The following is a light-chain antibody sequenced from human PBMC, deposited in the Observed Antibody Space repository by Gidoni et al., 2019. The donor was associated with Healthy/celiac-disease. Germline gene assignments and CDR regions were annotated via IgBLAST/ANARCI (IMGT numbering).Light chain of an antibody. CDR2: KAS. J-gene: IGKJ1*01. Sequence: DIQMTQSPSTLSASVGDRVTITCRASQSISSWLAWYHQKPGKAPKLLIYKASSLESGVPSRFSGSGSGTEFTLTISSLQPDDFATYYCEQYNSYSSTFXQXTKVEIK. V-gene: IGKV1-5*03. CDR1: QSISSW. CDR3: EQYNSYSST.